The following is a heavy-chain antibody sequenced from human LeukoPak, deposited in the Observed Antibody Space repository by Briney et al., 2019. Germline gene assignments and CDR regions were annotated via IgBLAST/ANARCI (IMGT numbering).Heavy chain of an antibody. CDR2: VHHVGTT. J-gene: IGHJ5*02. D-gene: IGHD2-15*01. V-gene: IGHV4-38-2*02. Sequence: SETLSLTCTVSGYSISSGYFWGWIRQPPGKGLEWIGVHHVGTTDYNPSLKSRVTISVDRSKNQMSLKLSSVTAADTAVYYCARRYCSGGSCYNNWFDPWGQGTLVIVSS. CDR3: ARRYCSGGSCYNNWFDP. CDR1: GYSISSGYF.